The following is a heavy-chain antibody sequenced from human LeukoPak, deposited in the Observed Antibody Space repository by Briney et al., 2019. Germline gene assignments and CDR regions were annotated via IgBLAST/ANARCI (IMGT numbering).Heavy chain of an antibody. CDR2: VYPDDSNT. D-gene: IGHD3-10*01. V-gene: IGHV5-51*01. CDR3: ARDHVVRGVIAY. J-gene: IGHJ4*02. CDR1: GYSFPRYW. Sequence: GESLKISCKYSGYSFPRYWFAWVRQMPGKGLEWMGIVYPDDSNTRYSPSFQGQVTISVDKSITTTHLQWSSLQASDTAMYYCARDHVVRGVIAYWGQGTLVTVSS.